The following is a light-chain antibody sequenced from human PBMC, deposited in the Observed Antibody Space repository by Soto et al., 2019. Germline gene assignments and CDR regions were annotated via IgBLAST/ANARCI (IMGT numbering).Light chain of an antibody. CDR1: QSVSSSY. CDR3: QQYGTSLP. V-gene: IGKV3-20*01. CDR2: GAS. J-gene: IGKJ5*01. Sequence: ELVLTQSPVTLSLSPGERATLSCRASQSVSSSYLAWYQQKPGQAPRLLIYGASTRATGIPDRFSGSGSGKAFSLTISRLEPEDFALYYCQQYGTSLPFAQGTRLEIK.